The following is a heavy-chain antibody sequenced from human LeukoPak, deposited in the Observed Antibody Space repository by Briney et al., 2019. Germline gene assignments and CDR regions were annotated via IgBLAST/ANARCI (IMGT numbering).Heavy chain of an antibody. CDR1: GFTFGSYT. D-gene: IGHD6-13*01. Sequence: PGGSLRLSCAASGFTFGSYTMNWVRQAPGKGLEWVSYITSSSSTIYYADSVKGRFTISRDNAKNSLYLQMNSLRAEDTAVYYCARDQVPSSSWYGFDYWGQGTLVTVSS. J-gene: IGHJ4*02. CDR3: ARDQVPSSSWYGFDY. CDR2: ITSSSSTI. V-gene: IGHV3-48*04.